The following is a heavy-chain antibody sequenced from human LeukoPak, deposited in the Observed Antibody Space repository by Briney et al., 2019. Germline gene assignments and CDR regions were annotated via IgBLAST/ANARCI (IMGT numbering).Heavy chain of an antibody. V-gene: IGHV4-59*12. CDR3: ARDFSGSYYGGDY. D-gene: IGHD1-26*01. Sequence: SETLSLTCTVSGGSISNYYWSWIRQPPGKGLEWIGSIYHSGSTYYNPSLKSRVTISVDTSKNQFSLKLSSVTAADTAVYYCARDFSGSYYGGDYWGQGTLVTVSS. J-gene: IGHJ4*02. CDR2: IYHSGST. CDR1: GGSISNYY.